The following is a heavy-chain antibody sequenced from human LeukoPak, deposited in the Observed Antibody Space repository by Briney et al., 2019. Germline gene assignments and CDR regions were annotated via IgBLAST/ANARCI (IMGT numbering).Heavy chain of an antibody. Sequence: GGSLRLSCAASGFTVSSNYMSWVRQAPGKGLEWVSVIYSGGSTYYADSVKGRFTISRDNSKNTLYLQMNSLRAEDTAVYYCAKAPPDYYGSGSYSRYYYMDVWGKGTTVTISS. D-gene: IGHD3-10*01. CDR3: AKAPPDYYGSGSYSRYYYMDV. V-gene: IGHV3-66*01. CDR1: GFTVSSNY. CDR2: IYSGGST. J-gene: IGHJ6*03.